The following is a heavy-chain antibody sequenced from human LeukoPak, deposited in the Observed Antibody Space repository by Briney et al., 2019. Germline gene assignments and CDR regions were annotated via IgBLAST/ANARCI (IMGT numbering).Heavy chain of an antibody. V-gene: IGHV4-39*01. CDR3: VRRRAAGYDYWYFDL. Sequence: SETLSLTCTVSGGSISSSSYYRGWIRQPPGKGLEWIGSIYYSGNTYYNPSLKSRVTISVDTSKNQFSLKLSSVTAADTAVYYCVRRRAAGYDYWYFDLWGRGTLVTVSS. CDR1: GGSISSSSYY. J-gene: IGHJ2*01. CDR2: IYYSGNT. D-gene: IGHD3-9*01.